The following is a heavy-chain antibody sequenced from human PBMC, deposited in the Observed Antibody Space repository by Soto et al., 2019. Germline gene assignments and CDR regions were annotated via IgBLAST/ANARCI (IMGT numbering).Heavy chain of an antibody. J-gene: IGHJ4*02. CDR2: TYYRSKWYN. D-gene: IGHD3-22*01. V-gene: IGHV6-1*01. CDR1: GDSVSSNSAA. CDR3: ARGFLVWDSSGYYYYYFDD. Sequence: SQTLSLTCAISGDSVSSNSAAWNWIRQSPSRGLGWLGRTYYRSKWYNDYAVSVKSRITINPDTSKNQFSLQLNSVTPEDTAVYYCARGFLVWDSSGYYYYYFDDWGQGTLVTVSS.